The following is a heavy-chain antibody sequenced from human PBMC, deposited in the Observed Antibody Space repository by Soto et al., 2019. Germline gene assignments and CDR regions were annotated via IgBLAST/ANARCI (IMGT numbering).Heavy chain of an antibody. CDR3: ARDISSPSYGMDV. CDR1: GFTFSSYG. Sequence: GGSLRLSCAASGFTFSSYGMHWVRQAPGKGLEWVAVIWYDGSNKYYADSVKGRFTISRDNSKNTLYLQMNSLAAEDTAVYYCARDISSPSYGMDVWGQGTTVTVSS. D-gene: IGHD3-3*02. V-gene: IGHV3-33*01. CDR2: IWYDGSNK. J-gene: IGHJ6*02.